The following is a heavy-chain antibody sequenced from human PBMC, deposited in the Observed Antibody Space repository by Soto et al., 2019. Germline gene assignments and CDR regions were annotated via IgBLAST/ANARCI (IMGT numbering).Heavy chain of an antibody. D-gene: IGHD3-22*01. CDR2: IIPIFGTA. J-gene: IGHJ4*02. V-gene: IGHV1-69*13. Sequence: SVKVSCKASGYTFTSYGISWVRQAPGQGLEWMGWIIPIFGTANYAQKFQGRVTITADESTSTAYMELSSLRSEDTAVYYCASNYYDSSGYSEFDYWGQGTLVTVS. CDR1: GYTFTSYG. CDR3: ASNYYDSSGYSEFDY.